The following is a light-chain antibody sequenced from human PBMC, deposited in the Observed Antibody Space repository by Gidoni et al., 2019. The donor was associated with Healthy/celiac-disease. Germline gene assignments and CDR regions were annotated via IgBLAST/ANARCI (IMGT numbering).Light chain of an antibody. Sequence: SALTQPASVSGSPGQSITISCTGTSSDVGSYNLVSWYQQHPGKAPKLMIYEVSKRPSGVSNRFSGSKSGNTDSLTISGLQAEDEADYYCCSYAGSRTWVFGGGTKLTVL. CDR1: SSDVGSYNL. CDR3: CSYAGSRTWV. V-gene: IGLV2-23*02. CDR2: EVS. J-gene: IGLJ3*02.